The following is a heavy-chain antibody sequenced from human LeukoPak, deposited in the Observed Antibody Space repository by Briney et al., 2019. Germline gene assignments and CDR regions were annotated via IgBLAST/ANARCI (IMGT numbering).Heavy chain of an antibody. D-gene: IGHD3-3*01. CDR2: IYNSGIT. CDR3: ATTSGSFDH. V-gene: IGHV4-4*07. J-gene: IGHJ4*02. CDR1: GASISTYH. Sequence: PSETLSLICSVSGASISTYHWSWLRQPAGKGLEWIGRIYNSGITKYNQSLESRVTMSVDTSTNQFSLKLSSVTAADTAVYYCATTSGSFDHWGQGALVTVSS.